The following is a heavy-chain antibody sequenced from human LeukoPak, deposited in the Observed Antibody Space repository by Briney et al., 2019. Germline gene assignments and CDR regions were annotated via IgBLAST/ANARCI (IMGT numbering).Heavy chain of an antibody. D-gene: IGHD1-26*01. CDR1: GYTFTMYG. CDR2: ITTYNENT. Sequence: ASVKVSCKASGYTFTMYGISWVRQAPGQGLEWMGWITTYNENTNYAPRFQGRVTTTTDTSTNTAYMELRSLRSDNTAVYFCARDSQLELDTRGQGTLVTVSS. J-gene: IGHJ5*02. CDR3: ARDSQLELDT. V-gene: IGHV1-18*01.